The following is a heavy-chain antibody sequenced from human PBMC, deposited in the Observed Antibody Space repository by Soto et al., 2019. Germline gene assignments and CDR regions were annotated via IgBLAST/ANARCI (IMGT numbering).Heavy chain of an antibody. Sequence: QVQLVHSGAEVKKPGSSVKVSCKASGGTFSSYTISWVRQAPGQGLEWMGRIIPILGIANYAQKFQGRVTITADKSTSTAYMELSSLRSEDTAVYYCARDRDYGDYVAAPDAFDIWGQGTMVTVSS. D-gene: IGHD4-17*01. V-gene: IGHV1-69*04. J-gene: IGHJ3*02. CDR3: ARDRDYGDYVAAPDAFDI. CDR1: GGTFSSYT. CDR2: IIPILGIA.